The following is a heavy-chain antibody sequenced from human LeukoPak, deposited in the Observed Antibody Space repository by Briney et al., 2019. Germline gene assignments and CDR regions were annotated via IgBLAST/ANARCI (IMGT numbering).Heavy chain of an antibody. D-gene: IGHD3-3*01. CDR1: GYSISSGYY. J-gene: IGHJ4*02. V-gene: IGHV4-38-2*01. CDR2: IYHSGST. CDR3: AGTYYDFWSGYQTSDY. Sequence: PSETLSLTCAVSGYSISSGYYWGWIRQPPGKGLEWIGSIYHSGSTYYNPSLKSRVTISVDTSKNQFSLKLSSVTAADTAAYYCAGTYYDFWSGYQTSDYWGQGTLVTVSS.